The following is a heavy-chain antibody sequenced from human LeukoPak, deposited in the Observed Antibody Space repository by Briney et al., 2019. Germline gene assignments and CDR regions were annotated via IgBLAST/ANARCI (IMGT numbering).Heavy chain of an antibody. J-gene: IGHJ4*02. Sequence: PSETLSLTCAMYGGSFSGFYWSWIRQPPGKGLEWIGSIYYTGGTYYNPSLKSRVTISVDTSKNQCSLNLSSVTAADTAVYYCASYYYDSSGPFDYWGQGTLVTVSS. CDR2: IYYTGGT. CDR3: ASYYYDSSGPFDY. D-gene: IGHD3-22*01. CDR1: GGSFSGFY. V-gene: IGHV4-34*01.